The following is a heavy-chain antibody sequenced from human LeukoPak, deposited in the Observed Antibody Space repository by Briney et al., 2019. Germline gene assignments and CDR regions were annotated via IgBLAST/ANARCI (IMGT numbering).Heavy chain of an antibody. CDR3: ATLPEGDHAFDI. CDR1: GYTFTDYY. J-gene: IGHJ3*02. CDR2: ADPEDGET. Sequence: ASVKVSCKVSGYTFTDYYMHWVQQAPGKGLEWMGLADPEDGETIYAEKFQGRVTITADTSTDTAYMELSSLRSEDTAVYYCATLPEGDHAFDIWGQGTMVTVSS. V-gene: IGHV1-69-2*01. D-gene: IGHD2-21*01.